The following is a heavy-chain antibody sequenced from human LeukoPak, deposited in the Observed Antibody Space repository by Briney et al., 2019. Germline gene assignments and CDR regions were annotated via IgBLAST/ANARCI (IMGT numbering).Heavy chain of an antibody. CDR2: IKNKDEGEKI. CDR1: GFRFGDVW. CDR3: TTGIDYGGGY. Sequence: GGSLRLSCAVSGFRFGDVWMNWVRQAPGKELEWVGRIKNKDEGEKIDYAAPVKGRFTISRDDSKATLYLQMNSLRMEDTAIYYCTTGIDYGGGYWGQGTLVSVSS. D-gene: IGHD3-16*01. V-gene: IGHV3-15*07. J-gene: IGHJ4*02.